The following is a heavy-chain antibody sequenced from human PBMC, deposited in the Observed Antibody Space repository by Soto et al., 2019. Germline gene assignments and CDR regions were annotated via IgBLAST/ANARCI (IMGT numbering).Heavy chain of an antibody. V-gene: IGHV1-46*02. J-gene: IGHJ2*01. CDR1: GYTFNSYY. CDR3: ARGGYDWYFDL. Sequence: QVQLVQSGAEVKKPGASVKVSCKTSGYTFNSYYIHWVRQAPGQGLEWMGIFNPSGGSTKYAQKLLGRVTLTRDTSTSTVYMELSSLRSEDTAIYYCARGGYDWYFDLWGRGTLVTVSS. CDR2: FNPSGGST. D-gene: IGHD5-18*01.